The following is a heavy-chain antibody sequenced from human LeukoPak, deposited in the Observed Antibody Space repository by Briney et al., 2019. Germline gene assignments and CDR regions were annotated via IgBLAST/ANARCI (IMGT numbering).Heavy chain of an antibody. D-gene: IGHD2-2*01. Sequence: QPGGSLRLSCAASGLTFSSYAVSWVRQAPGKGLEWVSAISAGGDETHHADSVKGRFTISRDNSKNTLYLQMNSLRAEDTAVYYCAKPVGSSTSCRGNFDYWGQGTLVTVSS. CDR2: ISAGGDET. J-gene: IGHJ4*02. V-gene: IGHV3-23*01. CDR1: GLTFSSYA. CDR3: AKPVGSSTSCRGNFDY.